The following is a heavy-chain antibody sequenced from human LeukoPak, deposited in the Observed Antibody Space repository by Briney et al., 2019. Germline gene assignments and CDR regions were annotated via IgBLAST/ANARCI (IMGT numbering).Heavy chain of an antibody. Sequence: SETLSLTCTVSGGFISRYYWSWIRQPPGKGLEWIGYIYYSGSTNYNPSLKSRLTISVDTSKNQFSLKLNSVTAADTAVYYCARCPLGGGYRPYYFDYWGQGTLVTVSS. CDR3: ARCPLGGGYRPYYFDY. J-gene: IGHJ4*02. CDR2: IYYSGST. V-gene: IGHV4-59*01. CDR1: GGFISRYY. D-gene: IGHD3-22*01.